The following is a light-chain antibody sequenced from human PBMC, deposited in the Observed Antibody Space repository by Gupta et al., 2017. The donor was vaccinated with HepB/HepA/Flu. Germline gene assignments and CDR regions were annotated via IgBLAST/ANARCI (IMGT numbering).Light chain of an antibody. V-gene: IGKV3-15*01. CDR3: QQYNNWPPWT. J-gene: IGKJ1*01. Sequence: EIVMMPSPATLSVSPGERATLPCRASQSVSSSLAWYQHKPGQAPRILIYGASTRATGIPARFSGSGSGTEFTLPISSLQSEDFAVYYCQQYNNWPPWTFGQGTKVEIK. CDR1: QSVSSS. CDR2: GAS.